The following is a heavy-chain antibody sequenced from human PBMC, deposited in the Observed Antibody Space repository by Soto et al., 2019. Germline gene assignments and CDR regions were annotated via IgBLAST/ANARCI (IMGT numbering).Heavy chain of an antibody. J-gene: IGHJ5*02. CDR2: IYYSGNT. D-gene: IGHD1-1*01. CDR3: ARVPLELEPTMWFDP. CDR1: GGSVSSGDYY. V-gene: IGHV4-30-4*01. Sequence: QVQLQESGPGRVKTSETLSLTCTVSGGSVSSGDYYWSWLRQPPGKGLEWIGYIYYSGNTYYNPSLKSRFIISVDTSKNQLSLQRSSVPAADAAVYSCARVPLELEPTMWFDPWGQGTLVTVSS.